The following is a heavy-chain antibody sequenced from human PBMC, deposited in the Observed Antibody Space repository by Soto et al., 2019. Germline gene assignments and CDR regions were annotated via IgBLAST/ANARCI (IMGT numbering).Heavy chain of an antibody. CDR2: MQPSSGRT. Sequence: QVQLVQSGAEVREPGASVKVSCKASGYSFTSLDITCVRQTTGQGHEWMGWMQPSSGRTGYAQKFQGRVTMTRDTSINTAYMELSSLTYDDTAFYYCARGVTAGVDYWGKGNLVTVSS. CDR3: ARGVTAGVDY. CDR1: GYSFTSLD. J-gene: IGHJ4*02. V-gene: IGHV1-8*01. D-gene: IGHD1-26*01.